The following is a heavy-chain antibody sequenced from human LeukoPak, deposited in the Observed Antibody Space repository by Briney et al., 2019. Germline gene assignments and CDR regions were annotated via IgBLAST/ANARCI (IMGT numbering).Heavy chain of an antibody. CDR3: ARDLYNILTPYLSRAHAFDI. J-gene: IGHJ3*02. V-gene: IGHV4-39*07. CDR2: IFYRGSP. Sequence: SSETLSPTWTVSGGSIDGSTGHWGWIRRPPGKGLEWIGSIFYRGSPYYNPSLNSRVTISIDRSKSQFSLKLSSVTAADTAVYHCARDLYNILTPYLSRAHAFDIWGQGTMGTVSS. D-gene: IGHD3-9*01. CDR1: GGSIDGSTGH.